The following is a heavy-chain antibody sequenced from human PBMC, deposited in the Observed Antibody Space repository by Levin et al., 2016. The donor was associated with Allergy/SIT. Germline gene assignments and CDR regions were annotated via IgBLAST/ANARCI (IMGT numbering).Heavy chain of an antibody. CDR3: ARGARTMFGMVLYYNGLDV. V-gene: IGHV1-2*02. Sequence: ASVKVSCKASGYIFSDYYMHWVRQAPGQGLEWMGWINPNGGGTNSAQQFQGRVTMTRDTSISTAYMELTSLTSEDTAIYYCARGARTMFGMVLYYNGLDVWGQGTTVTVSS. CDR2: INPNGGGT. D-gene: IGHD3-3*01. CDR1: GYIFSDYY. J-gene: IGHJ6*02.